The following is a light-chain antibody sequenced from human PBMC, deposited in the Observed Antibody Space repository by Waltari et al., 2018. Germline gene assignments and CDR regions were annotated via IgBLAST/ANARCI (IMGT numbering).Light chain of an antibody. V-gene: IGKV4-1*01. CDR1: QTLLYNANKKNY. CDR3: QQDFNYPPL. Sequence: DIVVTQSPDSLAVSLGERATINCKSSQTLLYNANKKNYLAWYQQKPGQPSKLLIYWASTRGGWVPERFRWSGSGTDFALTLNDLQTEDFAFYFCQQDFNYPPLFGQGTRLEI. CDR2: WAS. J-gene: IGKJ2*01.